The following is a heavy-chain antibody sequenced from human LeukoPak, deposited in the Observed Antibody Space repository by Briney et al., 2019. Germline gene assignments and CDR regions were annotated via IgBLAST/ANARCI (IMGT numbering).Heavy chain of an antibody. Sequence: ASVKVSCKASGYTFTSHHMHWVRQAPGQGLEWMGIINPSSGGTSYTQKFQGRVTMTRDTSTSTVYVELSSLRSEDSAVYYCAREPRPPGSVNYGPGFDYWGQGSLVTVSS. CDR3: AREPRPPGSVNYGPGFDY. CDR1: GYTFTSHH. J-gene: IGHJ4*02. V-gene: IGHV1-46*01. CDR2: INPSSGGT. D-gene: IGHD3-10*01.